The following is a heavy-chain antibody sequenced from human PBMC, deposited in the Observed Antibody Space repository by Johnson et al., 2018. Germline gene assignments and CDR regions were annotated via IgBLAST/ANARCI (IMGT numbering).Heavy chain of an antibody. D-gene: IGHD6-13*01. CDR3: ASPMYSRAAFDI. V-gene: IGHV3-33*01. J-gene: IGHJ3*02. Sequence: VQLLESGGGVVQPGRSLRLSCAASGFTFSSYGMHWVRQAPGKGLEWVAVIWYDGSIKYYADSVKGRFTTSRDNSKNTLYLQMNSLSAEDTAVYYCASPMYSRAAFDIWGQGTMVTVSS. CDR1: GFTFSSYG. CDR2: IWYDGSIK.